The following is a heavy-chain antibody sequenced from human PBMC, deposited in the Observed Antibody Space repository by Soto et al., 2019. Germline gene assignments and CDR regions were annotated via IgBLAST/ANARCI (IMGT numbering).Heavy chain of an antibody. Sequence: EVQLVESGGGLVQPGGSLRLSCAASGFTFSSYDMHWVRQATGKGLEWVSTIATAGDTYYPGSVKGRFTISRETAKNSLYLQMNSLRAEDTAVYYCARGSSGYYFFDYWGQGTLVTVSS. CDR2: IATAGDT. CDR3: ARGSSGYYFFDY. CDR1: GFTFSSYD. J-gene: IGHJ4*02. V-gene: IGHV3-13*01. D-gene: IGHD3-22*01.